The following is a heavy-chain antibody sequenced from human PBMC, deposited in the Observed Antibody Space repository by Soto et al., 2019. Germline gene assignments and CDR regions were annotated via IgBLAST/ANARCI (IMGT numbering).Heavy chain of an antibody. CDR2: ISEDGLTT. D-gene: IGHD3-10*01. J-gene: IGHJ4*02. V-gene: IGHV3-74*01. CDR3: TRRHRHDSAATGTY. Sequence: PGGSLRLSCSASGFYFSVYWMHWVRQTPGKGPVWVARISEDGLTTNYADSVQGRFIISRDDAKSTLHLQMNRLRVEDTAVYYCTRRHRHDSAATGTYWGQGTQVTVS. CDR1: GFYFSVYW.